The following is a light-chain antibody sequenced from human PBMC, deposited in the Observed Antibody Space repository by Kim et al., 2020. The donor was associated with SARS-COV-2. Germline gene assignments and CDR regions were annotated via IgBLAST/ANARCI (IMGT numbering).Light chain of an antibody. CDR2: QDS. Sequence: SYELTQPPSVSVSSGQTASITCSGDKLGEKYACWYQQKPGQSPVLVIYQDSKRPSGIPERFSGSNSGNTATLTISGTQAMDEADYYCQAWDSSTADVVFGGGTQLTVL. CDR3: QAWDSSTADVV. CDR1: KLGEKY. J-gene: IGLJ2*01. V-gene: IGLV3-1*01.